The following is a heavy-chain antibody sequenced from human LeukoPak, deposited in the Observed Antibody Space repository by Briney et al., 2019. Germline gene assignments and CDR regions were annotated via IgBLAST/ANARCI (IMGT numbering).Heavy chain of an antibody. J-gene: IGHJ6*02. CDR3: AKDRGYSYGYDYYGMDV. V-gene: IGHV3-23*01. Sequence: GGSLRLSCAASGFTFSSHAMSWVRQAPGKGLDWVSGISHSGGSTHYADSVKGRFTISRDNSRNTLYLQMNNLRAEDTAVYYCAKDRGYSYGYDYYGMDVWGQGTTVTVSS. CDR2: ISHSGGST. D-gene: IGHD5-18*01. CDR1: GFTFSSHA.